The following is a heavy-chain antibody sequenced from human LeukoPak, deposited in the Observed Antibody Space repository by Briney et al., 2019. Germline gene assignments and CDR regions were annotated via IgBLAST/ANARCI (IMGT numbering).Heavy chain of an antibody. CDR3: ARGEGPQTLFGAAEPGMLHRFDT. CDR1: GGPLSGYY. V-gene: IGHV4-34*01. CDR2: INHSGST. J-gene: IGHJ5*01. D-gene: IGHD3-3*01. Sequence: SETLSLTCAVEGGPLSGYYWSWIRQTPGKGLEWIGEINHSGSTTYNPSLKSRVTISVDTSENHFSLRRRSVTAADTGVYYCARGEGPQTLFGAAEPGMLHRFDTWGHGTRVTVSS.